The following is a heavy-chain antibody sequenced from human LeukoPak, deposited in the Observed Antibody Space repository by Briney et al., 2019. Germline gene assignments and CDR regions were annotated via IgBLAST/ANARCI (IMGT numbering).Heavy chain of an antibody. Sequence: GGSLRLSCAATGFTFSSYWMHWVRQAPGKGLVWVSRINSDGSNTNYADSVKGRFTVSRDNAKNTLYLQMNSLRAEDTAVYYCARDHYYDMDVWGQGTTVTVSS. CDR2: INSDGSNT. V-gene: IGHV3-74*01. J-gene: IGHJ6*02. CDR3: ARDHYYDMDV. CDR1: GFTFSSYW.